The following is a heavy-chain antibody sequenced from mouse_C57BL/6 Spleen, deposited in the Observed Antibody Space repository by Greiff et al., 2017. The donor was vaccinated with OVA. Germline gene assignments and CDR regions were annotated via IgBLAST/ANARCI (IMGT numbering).Heavy chain of an antibody. CDR1: GFNIKDYY. Sequence: EVQLQQSGAELVKPGASVKLSCTASGFNIKDYYMHWVKQRTEQGLEWIGRIDPEDGETKYAPKFPGKATITADTSSNTAYLQLSSLTSEDTAVYYCASRYYYGSEDFDYWGQGTTLTVSS. V-gene: IGHV14-2*01. D-gene: IGHD1-1*01. J-gene: IGHJ2*01. CDR2: IDPEDGET. CDR3: ASRYYYGSEDFDY.